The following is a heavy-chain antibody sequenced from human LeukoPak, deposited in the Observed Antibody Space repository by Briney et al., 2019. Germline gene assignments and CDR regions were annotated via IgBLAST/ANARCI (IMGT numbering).Heavy chain of an antibody. V-gene: IGHV4-59*08. CDR1: GGSISSYY. CDR2: IYYSGST. J-gene: IGHJ4*02. D-gene: IGHD3-22*01. CDR3: ASSYYYDSSGYTY. Sequence: SETLSLTCTVSGGSISSYYWRWIRQPPGKGLEWIGYIYYSGSTNYNPSLKSRVTISVDTSKNQFSLKLSSVTAADTAVYYCASSYYYDSSGYTYWGQGTLVTVSS.